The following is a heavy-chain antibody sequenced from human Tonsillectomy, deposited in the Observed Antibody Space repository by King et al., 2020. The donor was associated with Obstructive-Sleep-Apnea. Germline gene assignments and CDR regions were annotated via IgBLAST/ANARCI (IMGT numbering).Heavy chain of an antibody. CDR2: ISYDGSNK. V-gene: IGHV3-30*04. D-gene: IGHD2-2*01. CDR3: ARADCSSISCYAGDYYYYGMDV. Sequence: LVESGGGVVQPGRSLRLSCAASGFIFSSYAVHWVRQAPGKGLEWVAVISYDGSNKYYADSVKGRFTISRDNSKNTLYLQMNSLRAEDTAVYYCARADCSSISCYAGDYYYYGMDVWGQGTTVTVSS. J-gene: IGHJ6*02. CDR1: GFIFSSYA.